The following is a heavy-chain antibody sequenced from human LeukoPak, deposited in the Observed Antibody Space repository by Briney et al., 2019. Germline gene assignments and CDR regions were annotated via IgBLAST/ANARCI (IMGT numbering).Heavy chain of an antibody. CDR2: IYTSGST. J-gene: IGHJ4*02. D-gene: IGHD6-13*01. CDR1: GGSISSYY. CDR3: AREGAAAGTAPIDC. Sequence: SETLSLTCSVSGGSISSYYWSSNRQPAGKGLEWIGRIYTSGSTNYNPSLKSRVTMSVDTSKNQFSLKLSSVTAADTAVYYCAREGAAAGTAPIDCWGQGTLVTVSS. V-gene: IGHV4-4*07.